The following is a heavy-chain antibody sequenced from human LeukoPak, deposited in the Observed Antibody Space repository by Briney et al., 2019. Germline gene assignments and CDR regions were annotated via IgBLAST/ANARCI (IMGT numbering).Heavy chain of an antibody. D-gene: IGHD3-3*01. CDR1: GGTFSSYA. CDR2: IIPIFGTA. V-gene: IGHV1-69*05. CDR3: ARGSLEWFFFDY. J-gene: IGHJ4*02. Sequence: SVKVSCKASGGTFSSYAISWVRQAPGQGLEWMGGIIPIFGTANYAQKFQGRVTITTDESTSTAYTELSSLRSEDTAVYYCARGSLEWFFFDYWGQGTLVTVSS.